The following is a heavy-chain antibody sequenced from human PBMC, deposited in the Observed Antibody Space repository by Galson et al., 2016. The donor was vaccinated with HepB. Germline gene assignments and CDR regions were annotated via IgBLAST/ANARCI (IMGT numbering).Heavy chain of an antibody. CDR3: ARDRYVDPDYYFDY. J-gene: IGHJ4*02. V-gene: IGHV4-31*03. Sequence: TLSLTCTVSGGSIGSYYWSWIRQHPGKGLEWIGYIYYSGSTYYNPSLKSRVTISVHTSKTQFSLKLNSVTAADTAVYYCARDRYVDPDYYFDYWGQGILVTVSS. CDR1: GGSIGSYY. CDR2: IYYSGST. D-gene: IGHD3-16*01.